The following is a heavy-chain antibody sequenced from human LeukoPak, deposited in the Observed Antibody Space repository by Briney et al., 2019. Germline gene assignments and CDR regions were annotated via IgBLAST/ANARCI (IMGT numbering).Heavy chain of an antibody. CDR3: ARGGGYSYGYYY. V-gene: IGHV1-2*06. Sequence: ASVKVSCKASGYTFTGYYMHWVRQAPGQGLEWMGRINPNSGGTNYAQKFQGRVTMTGDTSISTAYMELSRLRSDDTAVYYCARGGGYSYGYYYWGQGTLVTVSS. CDR2: INPNSGGT. J-gene: IGHJ4*02. CDR1: GYTFTGYY. D-gene: IGHD5-18*01.